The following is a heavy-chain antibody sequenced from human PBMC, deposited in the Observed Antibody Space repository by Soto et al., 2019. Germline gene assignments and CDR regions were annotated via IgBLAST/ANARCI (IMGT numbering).Heavy chain of an antibody. D-gene: IGHD6-13*01. V-gene: IGHV4-59*01. Sequence: SETLSLTCTVPGGSISSYYWSWIRQPPGKGLEWIGYIYYTGSTDYNPSLKSRVTMSVDTSKNQFSLKLGSVTAADTAVYYCALCIAAAGTWWFGPWGQGTLVTVSS. CDR3: ALCIAAAGTWWFGP. J-gene: IGHJ5*02. CDR1: GGSISSYY. CDR2: IYYTGST.